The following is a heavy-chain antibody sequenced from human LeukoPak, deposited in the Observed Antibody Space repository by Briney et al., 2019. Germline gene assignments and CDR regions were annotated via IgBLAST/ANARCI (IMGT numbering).Heavy chain of an antibody. CDR1: GDSFSSFA. D-gene: IGHD3-10*01. J-gene: IGHJ4*02. V-gene: IGHV1-69*05. CDR3: ARDRVGQLDY. Sequence: VASVKVSCKASGDSFSSFAITWVRQAPGQGLEWMGGVIPVFGGTNHAPKFQGRVTFTTDQSTTTAYMELSSLRSEDTAVYYCARDRVGQLDYWGQGTLVTVSS. CDR2: VIPVFGGT.